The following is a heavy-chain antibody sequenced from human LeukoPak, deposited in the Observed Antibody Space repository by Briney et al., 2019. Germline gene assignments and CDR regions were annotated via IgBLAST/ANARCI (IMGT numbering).Heavy chain of an antibody. CDR1: GYTFTSYG. J-gene: IGHJ6*02. CDR2: INPNSGGT. D-gene: IGHD3-10*01. V-gene: IGHV1-2*04. Sequence: ASVKVSCKASGYTFTSYGISWVRQAPGQGLEWMGWINPNSGGTNYAQKFQGWVTMTRDTSISTAYMELSRLRSDDTAVYYCARDRLPMVRGVNHYYGMDVWGQGTTVTVSS. CDR3: ARDRLPMVRGVNHYYGMDV.